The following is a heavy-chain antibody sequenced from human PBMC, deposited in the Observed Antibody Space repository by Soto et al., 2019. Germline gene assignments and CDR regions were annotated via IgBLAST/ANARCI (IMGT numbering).Heavy chain of an antibody. Sequence: GGSLRLSCAASGFTFSSYSMNWVRQAPGKGLEWVSSISSSSSYIYYADSVKGRFTISRDNAKNSLYLQMNSLRAEDTAVYYCAREGYYDRSGYSYDHCCYYCGRRSLVT. CDR2: ISSSSSYI. J-gene: IGHJ4*02. D-gene: IGHD3-22*01. CDR3: AREGYYDRSGYSYDHCCYY. CDR1: GFTFSSYS. V-gene: IGHV3-21*01.